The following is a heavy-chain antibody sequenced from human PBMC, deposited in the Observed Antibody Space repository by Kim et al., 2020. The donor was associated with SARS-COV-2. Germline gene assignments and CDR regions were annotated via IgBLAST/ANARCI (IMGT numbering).Heavy chain of an antibody. Sequence: ASVKFSCKASGYTFTSYAMHWVRQAPGQRLEWMGWINAGNGNTKYSQKFQGRVTITRDTSASTAYMELSSLRSEDTAVYYCATDKTPLAYCGGDCQTPLDYWGQGTLVTVSS. V-gene: IGHV1-3*01. CDR2: INAGNGNT. D-gene: IGHD2-21*01. CDR1: GYTFTSYA. J-gene: IGHJ4*02. CDR3: ATDKTPLAYCGGDCQTPLDY.